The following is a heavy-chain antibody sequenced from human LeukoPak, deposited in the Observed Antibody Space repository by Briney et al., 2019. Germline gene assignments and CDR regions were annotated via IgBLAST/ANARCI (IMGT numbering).Heavy chain of an antibody. CDR3: ARNFEGRVYYYYYMDV. D-gene: IGHD3-10*01. CDR1: GFTVSSNY. CDR2: IYRGGST. Sequence: GGSLRLSCAASGFTVSSNYMGWVRQAPGKGLEWVSVIYRGGSTYYADSVKGRFTISRDNSKNTTYLQMNSLRAEDTAVYYCARNFEGRVYYYYYMDVWGKGTTVTVSS. V-gene: IGHV3-53*01. J-gene: IGHJ6*03.